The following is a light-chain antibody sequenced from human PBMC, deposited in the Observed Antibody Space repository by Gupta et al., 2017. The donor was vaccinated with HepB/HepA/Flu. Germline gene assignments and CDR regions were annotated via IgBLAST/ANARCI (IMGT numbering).Light chain of an antibody. J-gene: IGLJ3*02. CDR3: HSLCYNVVLRV. V-gene: IGLV3-19*01. CDR1: TLRRSY. CDR2: SGN. Sequence: SSELTQYHAVHVALGQTVTITCQGDTLRRSYASWYQQKPGQATLLVIYSGNTRPSVIPDRFSGSYSENTASLTISEAQAEDEASYYCHSLCYNVVLRVFGGGSELSVL.